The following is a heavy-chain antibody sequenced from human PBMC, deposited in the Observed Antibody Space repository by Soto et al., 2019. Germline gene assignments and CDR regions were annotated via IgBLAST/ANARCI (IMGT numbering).Heavy chain of an antibody. D-gene: IGHD3-16*01. CDR2: ISATGGGT. J-gene: IGHJ4*02. CDR3: AKDRRAGGNSAFYFDF. CDR1: GFKFSNYA. V-gene: IGHV3-23*01. Sequence: SLRLSCAASGFKFSNYAMSWVRQAPGKGLEWVSPISATGGGTYYADSVKGRFTISRDNSHNTLYLQVHSLTAEDTAVYYCAKDRRAGGNSAFYFDFWGQGAQVTVSS.